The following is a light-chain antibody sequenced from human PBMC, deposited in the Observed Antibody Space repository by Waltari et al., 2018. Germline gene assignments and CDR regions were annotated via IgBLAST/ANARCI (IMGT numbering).Light chain of an antibody. CDR2: EVT. Sequence: QSALTQPPSASGSPGQSVTTSCTGTSSDVGDYVPWYQQHPGKAPKLMLSEVTKRPSGVPDRFSGAKSGNTASLTVSGLQAEDEADYYCSSYAGSNNLVFGGGTKLTVL. V-gene: IGLV2-8*01. J-gene: IGLJ2*01. CDR1: SSDVGDY. CDR3: SSYAGSNNLV.